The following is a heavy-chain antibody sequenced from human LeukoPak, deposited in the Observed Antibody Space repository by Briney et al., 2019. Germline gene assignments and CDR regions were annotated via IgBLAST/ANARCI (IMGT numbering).Heavy chain of an antibody. CDR2: IYPGDSDT. J-gene: IGHJ4*02. D-gene: IGHD5-12*01. Sequence: GEALQISFKGSGYRFTTYWITWVRPMPGKGVEWMGIIYPGDSDTRNSPSFQGQVTISADKSINTAYLQWSSLKASDSAMYYCGRSGYNGYELDYWGQGTLVTVSS. V-gene: IGHV5-51*01. CDR1: GYRFTTYW. CDR3: GRSGYNGYELDY.